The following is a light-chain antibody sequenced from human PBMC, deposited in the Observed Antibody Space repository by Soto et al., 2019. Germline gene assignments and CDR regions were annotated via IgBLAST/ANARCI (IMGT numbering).Light chain of an antibody. V-gene: IGLV2-14*01. J-gene: IGLJ2*01. CDR3: RSYTTSSTVV. CDR1: SSDVGGYNF. Sequence: QSALTQPASVSCSPGQSITISCTGTSSDVGGYNFVSWYQQHPGKAPKLMIYEVSNRPSGVSNRFSGSKSGNTAYLTISGLQSEDEADYYCRSYTTSSTVVFGGGTKLTVL. CDR2: EVS.